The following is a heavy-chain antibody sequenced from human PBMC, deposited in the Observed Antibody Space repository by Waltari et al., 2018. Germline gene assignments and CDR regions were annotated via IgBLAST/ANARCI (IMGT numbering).Heavy chain of an antibody. CDR1: GFTVDSNY. CDR3: ARAPLVRGGDCYDY. V-gene: IGHV3-53*01. Sequence: EVQLVESGGGLIQPGGSLRLSCAASGFTVDSNYMSWVRQAPGKGLEWVTVIYIGGTTYYEDSVKGRFTISRDNSKNTLYLQMNSLRAEDTAVYYCARAPLVRGGDCYDYWGQGTLVTVSS. D-gene: IGHD2-21*02. CDR2: IYIGGTT. J-gene: IGHJ4*02.